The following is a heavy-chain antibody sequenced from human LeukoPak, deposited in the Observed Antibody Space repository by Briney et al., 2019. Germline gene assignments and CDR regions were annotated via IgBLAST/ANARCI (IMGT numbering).Heavy chain of an antibody. D-gene: IGHD3-16*01. CDR3: AKLGGGDHRAAPYYYYGMDV. V-gene: IGHV3-23*01. J-gene: IGHJ6*02. Sequence: PGGSLRLSCAASGFTFSSYAMSWVRQAPGKGLEWVSAISGSGGSTYYADSVKGRFTISRDNSKNTLYLQMNSLRAEDTAVYYCAKLGGGDHRAAPYYYYGMDVWGQGTTVTVSS. CDR2: ISGSGGST. CDR1: GFTFSSYA.